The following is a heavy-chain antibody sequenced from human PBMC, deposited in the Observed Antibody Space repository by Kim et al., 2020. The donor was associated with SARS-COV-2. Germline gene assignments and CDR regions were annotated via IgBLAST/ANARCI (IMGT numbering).Heavy chain of an antibody. D-gene: IGHD3-16*01. V-gene: IGHV3-21*01. J-gene: IGHJ6*02. CDR3: AGEMGAHYYYYGMDV. Sequence: DSVKGRFTISRDNAKNSLYLHMNSLRAEDTAVYYCAGEMGAHYYYYGMDVWGQGTTVTVSS.